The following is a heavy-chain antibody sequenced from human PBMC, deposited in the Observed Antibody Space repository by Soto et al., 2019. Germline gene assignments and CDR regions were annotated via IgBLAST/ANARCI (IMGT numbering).Heavy chain of an antibody. D-gene: IGHD2-15*01. CDR2: IYYSGST. Sequence: QVQLQESGPGLVKPSQTLSLTCSVSGGSISSGGYYWSWIRQHPGKGLEWIGYIYYSGSTYYNPSLKSRVTISVDTSKNQFSLKLSSVTAADTAVYYCARVAVVVAATDAFDIWGQGTMVTVSS. V-gene: IGHV4-31*03. CDR3: ARVAVVVAATDAFDI. J-gene: IGHJ3*02. CDR1: GGSISSGGYY.